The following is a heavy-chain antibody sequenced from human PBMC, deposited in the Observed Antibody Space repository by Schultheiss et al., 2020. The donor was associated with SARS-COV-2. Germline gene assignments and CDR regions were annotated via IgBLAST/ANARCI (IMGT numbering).Heavy chain of an antibody. Sequence: GGSLRLSCAASGFTFSNAWMSWVRQAPGKGLEWVGRIKSKTDGGTTDYAAPVKGRFTISRDNSKNTLYLQMSSLRAEDTAVYYCVKGVHTLSWHVDYWGQGTLVTVSS. CDR2: IKSKTDGGTT. CDR1: GFTFSNAW. D-gene: IGHD6-13*01. J-gene: IGHJ4*02. CDR3: VKGVHTLSWHVDY. V-gene: IGHV3-15*05.